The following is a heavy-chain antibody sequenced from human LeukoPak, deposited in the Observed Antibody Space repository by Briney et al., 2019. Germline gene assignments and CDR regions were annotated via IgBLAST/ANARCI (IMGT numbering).Heavy chain of an antibody. CDR1: GGSISSYY. CDR2: IYFSGST. J-gene: IGHJ6*02. CDR3: ARGIAAAGPYYYYGMDV. Sequence: SETLSLTCPVSGGSISSYYWTWIRQPPGKGMEWIGYIYFSGSTNYNTSLKSRVTISVDASKNQFSLKLSSVTAADTAVHYCARGIAAAGPYYYYGMDVWGQGTTVTVSS. V-gene: IGHV4-59*08. D-gene: IGHD6-13*01.